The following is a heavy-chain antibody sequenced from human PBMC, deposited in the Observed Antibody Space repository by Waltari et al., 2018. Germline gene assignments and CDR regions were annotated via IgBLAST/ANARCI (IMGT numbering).Heavy chain of an antibody. V-gene: IGHV3-9*03. J-gene: IGHJ6*02. CDR1: GFTFDDYA. CDR2: ISWNSGSI. Sequence: EVQLVESGGGLVQPGRSLRLSCAASGFTFDDYAMHWVRPAPGKGLEWVSGISWNSGSIGYADSVKGRFTISRDNAKNSLYLQMNSLRAEDMALYYCAKDLSSGGRDYYYGMDVWGQGTTVTVSS. D-gene: IGHD6-6*01. CDR3: AKDLSSGGRDYYYGMDV.